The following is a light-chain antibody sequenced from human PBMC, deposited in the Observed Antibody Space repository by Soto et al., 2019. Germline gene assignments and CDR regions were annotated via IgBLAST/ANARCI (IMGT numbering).Light chain of an antibody. CDR2: GAS. Sequence: IQLTQSPSSLSASVGDRVTITCRASQGISSNLAWYQQKPGRAPKLLIFGASPLQSGVPSRFSGSGTGTDFTLTISSLQPEDFATYFCQQLNSYPPWAFGQGTKVESK. J-gene: IGKJ1*01. V-gene: IGKV1-9*01. CDR1: QGISSN. CDR3: QQLNSYPPWA.